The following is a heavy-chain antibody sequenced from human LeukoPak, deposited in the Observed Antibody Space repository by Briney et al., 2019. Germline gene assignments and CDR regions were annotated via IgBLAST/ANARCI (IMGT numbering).Heavy chain of an antibody. Sequence: SETLSLTCTVSGGSISSYYWSWIRQPPGKGLEWIGYIYYSGSTNYNPSLKSRVTISVDTPKNQFSLKLSSVTAADTAVYYCARSRGYGDPYYFDYWGQGTLVTVSS. J-gene: IGHJ4*02. CDR3: ARSRGYGDPYYFDY. CDR2: IYYSGST. D-gene: IGHD4-17*01. V-gene: IGHV4-59*01. CDR1: GGSISSYY.